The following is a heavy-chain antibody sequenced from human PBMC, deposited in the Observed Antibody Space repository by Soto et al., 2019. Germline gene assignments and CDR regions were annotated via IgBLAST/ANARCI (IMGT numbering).Heavy chain of an antibody. Sequence: SQTLSLTCAISGDSVSSNSAAWNLIRQSPSRGLEWLGRTYYRSKWYNDYAVSVESRITINPDTSKNQFSLQLNSVTPEDTAVYYCAREYVNYYDSGGAFDIWGQGTMVTVSS. D-gene: IGHD3-10*01. CDR1: GDSVSSNSAA. V-gene: IGHV6-1*01. CDR3: AREYVNYYDSGGAFDI. J-gene: IGHJ3*02. CDR2: TYYRSKWYN.